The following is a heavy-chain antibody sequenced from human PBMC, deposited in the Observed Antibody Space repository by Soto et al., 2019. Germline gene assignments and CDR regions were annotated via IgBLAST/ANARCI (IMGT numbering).Heavy chain of an antibody. J-gene: IGHJ4*01. CDR2: INPKGDSI. CDR3: ASDISSHTTDY. V-gene: IGHV3-48*01. D-gene: IGHD1-26*01. Sequence: RRSLRLSYTPSGFTFPSYSMNWARQAPGKGLEWLSYINPKGDSIYYADSVKGRFTISRDNVQNSLYLQMNSLRAEYTALYYCASDISSHTTDY. CDR1: GFTFPSYS.